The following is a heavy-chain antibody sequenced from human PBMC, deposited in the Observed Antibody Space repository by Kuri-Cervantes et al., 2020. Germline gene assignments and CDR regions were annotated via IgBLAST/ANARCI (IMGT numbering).Heavy chain of an antibody. V-gene: IGHV3-66*01. D-gene: IGHD1-14*01. CDR2: IYSGGST. J-gene: IGHJ6*02. CDR3: ARDMAENYYYYYGMDV. CDR1: GFTVSSNY. Sequence: GGSLRLSCAASGFTVSSNYMSWVRQAPGKGLEWVSVIYSGGSTYYADSVKGRFTISRDNAKNSLYLQMNSLRAEDTAVYYCARDMAENYYYYYGMDVWGQGTTVTVSS.